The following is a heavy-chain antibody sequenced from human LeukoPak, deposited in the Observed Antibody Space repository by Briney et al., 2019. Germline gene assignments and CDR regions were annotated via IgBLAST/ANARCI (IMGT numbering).Heavy chain of an antibody. CDR1: GFTFSSYW. J-gene: IGHJ4*02. CDR3: ARVRFGYSSIPFDY. V-gene: IGHV3-74*01. Sequence: PGGSLRLSCAASGFTFSSYWMHWVRQAPGKGLVWVSRINSDGSSTSYADSVKGRFTISRDNAKNTLYLQMNSLRAEDTAVYYRARVRFGYSSIPFDYWGQGTLVTVSS. D-gene: IGHD6-19*01. CDR2: INSDGSST.